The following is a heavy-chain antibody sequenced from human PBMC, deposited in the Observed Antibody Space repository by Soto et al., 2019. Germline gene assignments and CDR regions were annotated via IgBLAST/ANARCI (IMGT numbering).Heavy chain of an antibody. CDR1: GYTFTSYG. V-gene: IGHV1-18*01. D-gene: IGHD2-2*01. CDR2: ISAYNGNT. Sequence: AASVKVSCKASGYTFTSYGISWVRQAPGQGLEWMGWISAYNGNTNYAQKLQGRVTMTTDTSTSTAYMELRSLRSDDTAVYYCARVGGSTSYYYYYGMDVWGQGTTVTVSS. CDR3: ARVGGSTSYYYYYGMDV. J-gene: IGHJ6*02.